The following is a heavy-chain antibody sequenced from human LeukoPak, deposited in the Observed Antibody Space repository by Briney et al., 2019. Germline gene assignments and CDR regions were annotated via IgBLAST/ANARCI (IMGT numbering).Heavy chain of an antibody. Sequence: GGSLRLSCAASGFTFSSYWMHWVRQAPGKGLEWVSGIKWDGGRTGYADSVKGVFTISRDNYKNTLYLQMNSLRAEDTAVYYCAKGRQLAPKNLYYFDYWGQGTLVTVSS. CDR2: IKWDGGRT. CDR1: GFTFSSYW. V-gene: IGHV3-74*01. CDR3: AKGRQLAPKNLYYFDY. J-gene: IGHJ4*02. D-gene: IGHD6-13*01.